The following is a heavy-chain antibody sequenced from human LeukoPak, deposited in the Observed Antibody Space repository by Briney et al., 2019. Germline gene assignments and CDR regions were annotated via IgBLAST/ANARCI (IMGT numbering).Heavy chain of an antibody. Sequence: SQTLSLTCTVSGGSISSGNYYWSWIRQPPGKGLEWIGSVYYSGYTYYNPSLKSRVTISVDTSKNQFSLKLSSLTAADTTVYYCARHDLTTGHWFDPWGQGTLVTVSS. D-gene: IGHD1-1*01. CDR2: VYYSGYT. J-gene: IGHJ5*02. CDR1: GGSISSGNYY. CDR3: ARHDLTTGHWFDP. V-gene: IGHV4-39*01.